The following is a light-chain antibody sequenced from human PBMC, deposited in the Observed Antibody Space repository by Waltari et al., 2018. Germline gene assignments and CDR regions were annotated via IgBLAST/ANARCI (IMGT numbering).Light chain of an antibody. V-gene: IGLV1-47*01. CDR1: NSNVGINY. Sequence: QSVLTQPPSVSGAPGQRVTISCSGSNSNVGINYVSWFQHVPGAAPRLPIYRNNQRPSGVPDRFSGSKSGSSASLAISGLRSEDDADYYCAAWDVSLRGIFGTGTRVTVL. J-gene: IGLJ1*01. CDR3: AAWDVSLRGI. CDR2: RNN.